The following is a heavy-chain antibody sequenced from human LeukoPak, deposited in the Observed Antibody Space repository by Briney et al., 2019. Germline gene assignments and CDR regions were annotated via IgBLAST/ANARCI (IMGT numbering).Heavy chain of an antibody. D-gene: IGHD3-10*01. CDR3: ARVGLAYGSGSYFTYYYYMDV. CDR2: INHSGST. CDR1: GGSFSGYY. Sequence: SETLSLTCAVYGGSFSGYYWSWIRQPPGKGLEWIGEINHSGSTNYNPSLKSRVTISVDTSKNQFSLKLSSVTAADTAVYYCARVGLAYGSGSYFTYYYYMDVWGKGTTVTISS. J-gene: IGHJ6*03. V-gene: IGHV4-34*01.